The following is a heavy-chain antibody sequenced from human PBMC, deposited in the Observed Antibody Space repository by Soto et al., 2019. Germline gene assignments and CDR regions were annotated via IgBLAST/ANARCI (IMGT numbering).Heavy chain of an antibody. CDR2: NLPLFNIS. V-gene: IGHV1-69*01. J-gene: IGHJ2*01. CDR1: GGAFSSYA. Sequence: QVQLVQSGAEVKKPGSSVKVSCKASGGAFSSYAISWVRQAPGQGLEWMGGNLPLFNISNYAQKFQGRVAITADEPTKKAYTDLSNLTTEDTAVYYCAKRRFGYGSWYFDLWGRGTLITVSS. D-gene: IGHD3-10*01. CDR3: AKRRFGYGSWYFDL.